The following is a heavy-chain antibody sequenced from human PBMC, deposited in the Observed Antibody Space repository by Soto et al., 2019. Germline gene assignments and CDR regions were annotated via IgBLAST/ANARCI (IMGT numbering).Heavy chain of an antibody. Sequence: EVQLVESGGGLVQPGGSLRLSCAASGFTFSSYWMSWVRQAPGKGLEWVANIKQDGSEKYYVDSVKGRFTISRDNAKNSLYLQMNSLRAEDTAVYYCARSIAAAGTETYGMDVWGQGTTVTVSS. V-gene: IGHV3-7*03. J-gene: IGHJ6*02. CDR3: ARSIAAAGTETYGMDV. CDR1: GFTFSSYW. D-gene: IGHD6-13*01. CDR2: IKQDGSEK.